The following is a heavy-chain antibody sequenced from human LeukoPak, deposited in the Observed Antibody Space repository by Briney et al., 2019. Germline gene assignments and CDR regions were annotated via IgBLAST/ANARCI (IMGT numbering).Heavy chain of an antibody. V-gene: IGHV3-30*18. Sequence: GGSLRLSCAASGFTFSSYGMHWVRQAPGKGLEWVAVISYDGSNKYYADSVKGRFTISRDNSKNTLYLQMNSLRAEDTAVYYCAKDDNCSGGSCRNYYYYYMDVWGKGTTVTVSS. D-gene: IGHD2-15*01. CDR3: AKDDNCSGGSCRNYYYYYMDV. J-gene: IGHJ6*03. CDR2: ISYDGSNK. CDR1: GFTFSSYG.